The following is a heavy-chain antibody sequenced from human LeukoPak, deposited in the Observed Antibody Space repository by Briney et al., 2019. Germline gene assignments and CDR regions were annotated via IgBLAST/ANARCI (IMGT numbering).Heavy chain of an antibody. Sequence: SETLSLTCSVSGASLTIYYWNWIRQPAGKGLEWIGRYASGTTTHNPSLKSQFSMSIDTSKNQISLKLTSVTAADTAVYYCATGDHSFDNCGQGTLVTVTP. CDR1: GASLTIYY. D-gene: IGHD7-27*01. V-gene: IGHV4-4*07. CDR3: ATGDHSFDN. CDR2: YASGTT. J-gene: IGHJ4*02.